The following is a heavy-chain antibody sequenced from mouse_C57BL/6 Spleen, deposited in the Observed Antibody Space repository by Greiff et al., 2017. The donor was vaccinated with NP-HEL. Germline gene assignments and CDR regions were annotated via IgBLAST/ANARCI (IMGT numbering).Heavy chain of an antibody. D-gene: IGHD1-1*01. CDR3: VSGDYYGSSFAY. CDR2: IRSKSNNYAT. V-gene: IGHV10-1*01. CDR1: GFSFNTYA. Sequence: EVHLVESGGGLVQPKGSLKLSCAASGFSFNTYAMNWVRQAPGKGLEWVARIRSKSNNYATYYADSVKDRFTISRDDSESMLYLQMNNLKTEDTAMYYCVSGDYYGSSFAYWGQGTLVTVSA. J-gene: IGHJ3*01.